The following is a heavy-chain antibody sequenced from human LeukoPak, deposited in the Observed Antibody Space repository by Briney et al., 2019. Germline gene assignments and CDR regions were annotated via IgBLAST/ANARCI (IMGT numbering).Heavy chain of an antibody. CDR1: GFTFSSYA. CDR3: ARWHIVVVTAIRGHYFDY. D-gene: IGHD2-21*02. CDR2: ISYDGSNK. J-gene: IGHJ4*02. Sequence: GGSLRLSCAASGFTFSSYAMHWVRQAPGKGLEWVAVISYDGSNKYYADSVKGRFTISRDNSKNTLYLQMNSLRAEDTAVYYCARWHIVVVTAIRGHYFDYWAREPWSPSPQ. V-gene: IGHV3-30*04.